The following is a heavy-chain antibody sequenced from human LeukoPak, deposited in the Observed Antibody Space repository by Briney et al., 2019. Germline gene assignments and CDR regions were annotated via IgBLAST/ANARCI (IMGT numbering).Heavy chain of an antibody. CDR2: ISGSGGRT. CDR3: AKSSLVASYDY. CDR1: GFTFNNYA. D-gene: IGHD5-12*01. Sequence: PGGSLRLSCAASGFTFNNYAMSWVRQAPGKGLEWVSSISGSGGRTYYADPVKGRFTISRDNSKNTLYLQMNSLRGDDTAVYYCAKSSLVASYDYWGQGTLVTVSS. J-gene: IGHJ4*02. V-gene: IGHV3-23*01.